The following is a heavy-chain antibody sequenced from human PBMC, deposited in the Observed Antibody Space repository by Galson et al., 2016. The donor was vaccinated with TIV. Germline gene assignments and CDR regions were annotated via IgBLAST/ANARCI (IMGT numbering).Heavy chain of an antibody. J-gene: IGHJ1*01. V-gene: IGHV3-23*01. CDR1: GFTFSSYI. CDR3: VKDMVRGVIGSFFQH. Sequence: SLRLSCAASGFTFSSYIMSWVRQAPGKGLEWVSSISATGISTYYGDSVKGRFTISRDNSKNTLSLQLNSLRAEDTAVYYCVKDMVRGVIGSFFQHWGQGTLVSVSS. CDR2: ISATGIST. D-gene: IGHD3-10*01.